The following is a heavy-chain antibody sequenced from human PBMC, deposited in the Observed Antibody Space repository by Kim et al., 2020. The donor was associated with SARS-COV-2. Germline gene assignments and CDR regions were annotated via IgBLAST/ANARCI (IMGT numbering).Heavy chain of an antibody. J-gene: IGHJ4*02. D-gene: IGHD3-10*01. CDR2: INPNSGGT. CDR1: GYTFTGYY. Sequence: ASVKVSCKASGYTFTGYYMHWVRQAPGQGLEWMGWINPNSGGTNYAQKFQGWVTMTRDTSISTAYMELSRLRSDDTAVYYCARDRSDYYGSGSYWYYFDYWGQGTLVTVSS. CDR3: ARDRSDYYGSGSYWYYFDY. V-gene: IGHV1-2*04.